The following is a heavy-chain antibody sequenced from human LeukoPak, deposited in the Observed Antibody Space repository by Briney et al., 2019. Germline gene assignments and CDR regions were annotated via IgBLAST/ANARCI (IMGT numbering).Heavy chain of an antibody. J-gene: IGHJ6*03. CDR2: IKQDGSEK. CDR1: GFTFSSYW. V-gene: IGHV3-7*01. Sequence: GGSLRLSCAASGFTFSSYWMSWVRQAPGKGLEWVANIKQDGSEKYYVDSVKGRFTISRDNAKNSLYLQMNSLRAEDTAVYYCARVYSSSSPYYYYYYYMDVWGKGTTVTVSS. CDR3: ARVYSSSSPYYYYYYYMDV. D-gene: IGHD6-6*01.